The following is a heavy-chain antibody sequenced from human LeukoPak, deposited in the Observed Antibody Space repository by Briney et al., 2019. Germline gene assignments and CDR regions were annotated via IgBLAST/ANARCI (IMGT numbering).Heavy chain of an antibody. D-gene: IGHD1-26*01. J-gene: IGHJ3*02. CDR3: AKTLHIVGATTPLWAFDI. CDR2: ISGSGGST. Sequence: PGGSLRLSCAASGFTFSSYAMSWVRQAPGKGLEWVSAISGSGGSTYYADSVKGRFTISRDNSKNTLYLQMNSLRAEDTAVYYCAKTLHIVGATTPLWAFDIWGQGTMVTVSS. CDR1: GFTFSSYA. V-gene: IGHV3-23*01.